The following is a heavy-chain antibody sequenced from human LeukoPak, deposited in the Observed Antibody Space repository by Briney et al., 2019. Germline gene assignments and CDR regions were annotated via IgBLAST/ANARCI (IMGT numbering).Heavy chain of an antibody. D-gene: IGHD3-22*01. Sequence: PGGSLRLSCAASGFTFSSYGMHWVRQAPGKGLEWVAVISYDGSNKYYADSVKGRFTISRDNSKNTLYLQMNSLRAEDTAVYYCAKDPGPYYYDSSGYYSDWGQGTLVTVSS. CDR2: ISYDGSNK. J-gene: IGHJ4*02. CDR3: AKDPGPYYYDSSGYYSD. CDR1: GFTFSSYG. V-gene: IGHV3-30*18.